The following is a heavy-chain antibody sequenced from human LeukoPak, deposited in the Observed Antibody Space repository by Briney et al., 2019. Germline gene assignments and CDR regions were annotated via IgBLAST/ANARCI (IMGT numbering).Heavy chain of an antibody. CDR2: IIPIFGTA. V-gene: IGHV1-69*13. CDR1: GGTFSSYA. CDR3: ARCSGYSYGTLYSYYYYMDV. Sequence: GASVKVSCKASGGTFSSYAISWVRQAPGQGLEWMGGIIPIFGTANYAQKFQGRVTITADESTSTAYMELSSLRSEDTAVYYCARCSGYSYGTLYSYYYYMDVWGKGTTVTISS. D-gene: IGHD5-18*01. J-gene: IGHJ6*03.